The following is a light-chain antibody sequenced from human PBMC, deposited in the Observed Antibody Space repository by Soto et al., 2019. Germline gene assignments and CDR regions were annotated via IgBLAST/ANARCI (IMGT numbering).Light chain of an antibody. CDR3: KSYTTLSNRV. J-gene: IGLJ1*01. CDR2: EVT. V-gene: IGLV2-14*01. Sequence: QSALTQPASVSGSPGQSITISCTGTSTDIGAYNYVSWYQQHPGKAPKLLIYEVTNRPSGVSNRFSGSKSGNTASLTISGLQAEDEANYYCKSYTTLSNRVFGTGTKLTVL. CDR1: STDIGAYNY.